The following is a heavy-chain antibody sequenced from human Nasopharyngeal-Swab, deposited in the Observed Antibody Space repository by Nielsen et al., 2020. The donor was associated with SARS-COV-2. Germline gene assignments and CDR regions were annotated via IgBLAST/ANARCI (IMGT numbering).Heavy chain of an antibody. Sequence: SETLSLTCAISGASVSSNSAAWNWIRQSPSRGLEWLGRTYYRSKWYNDYAVSVKSRITINPDTSKNQFSLQLNSVTPEDTAVYYCASSIAAVAGDSFDYWGQGTLVTVSS. CDR3: ASSIAAVAGDSFDY. D-gene: IGHD6-19*01. CDR1: GASVSSNSAA. J-gene: IGHJ4*02. V-gene: IGHV6-1*01. CDR2: TYYRSKWYN.